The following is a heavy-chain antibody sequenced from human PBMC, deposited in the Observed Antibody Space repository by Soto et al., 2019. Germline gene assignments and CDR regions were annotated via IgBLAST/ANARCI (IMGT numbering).Heavy chain of an antibody. J-gene: IGHJ4*02. V-gene: IGHV3-23*01. Sequence: SLRLSCAASGFTFSSYAMSWVRQAPGKGLEWVSAISGSGGSTYYADSVKGRFTISRDNSKNTLYLQMNSLRAEDTAVYYCAKGQQWLVHFDYWGQGTLVTVSS. CDR3: AKGQQWLVHFDY. CDR2: ISGSGGST. D-gene: IGHD6-19*01. CDR1: GFTFSSYA.